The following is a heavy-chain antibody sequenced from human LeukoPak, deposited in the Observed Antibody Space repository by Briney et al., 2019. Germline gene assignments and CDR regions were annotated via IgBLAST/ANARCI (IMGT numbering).Heavy chain of an antibody. CDR3: ARLGSSSSHYYYHYGMDV. CDR1: GGSISSYY. CDR2: IYYSGST. V-gene: IGHV4-59*08. Sequence: SETLSLTCTVSGGSISSYYWSWIRQPPGKGLEWIGYIYYSGSTNYNPSLKSRVTISVDTSKNQFSLKLSSVTAADTAVYYCARLGSSSSHYYYHYGMDVWGQGTTVTVSS. J-gene: IGHJ6*02. D-gene: IGHD6-6*01.